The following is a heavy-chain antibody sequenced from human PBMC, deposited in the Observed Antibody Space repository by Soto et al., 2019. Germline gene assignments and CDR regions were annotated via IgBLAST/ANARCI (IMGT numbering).Heavy chain of an antibody. CDR3: XRESYCSSTSCHDAFDI. J-gene: IGHJ3*02. V-gene: IGHV3-48*03. CDR2: ISSSGSTI. D-gene: IGHD2-2*01. Sequence: GGSLRLSCAASGFTFSSYEMNWVRQAPGKGLEWVSYISSSGSTIYYADSVKGRFTISRDNAKNSLYLQMNSLRAEDTAVYYCXRESYCSSTSCHDAFDIWGQGTMVTVSS. CDR1: GFTFSSYE.